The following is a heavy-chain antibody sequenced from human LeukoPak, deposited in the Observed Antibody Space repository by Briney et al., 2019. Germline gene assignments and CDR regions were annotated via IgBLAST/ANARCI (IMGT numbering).Heavy chain of an antibody. CDR1: GGSISSRIYY. J-gene: IGHJ5*02. V-gene: IGHV3-23*01. Sequence: ETLSLTCTVSGGSISSRIYYWGWVRQAPGKGLEWVSAISGSGGSTYYADSVKGRFTTSRDNSKNTLYLQMNSLRAEDTAVYYCAKEMVRGVITTGAWGQGTLVTVSS. CDR3: AKEMVRGVITTGA. CDR2: ISGSGGST. D-gene: IGHD3-10*01.